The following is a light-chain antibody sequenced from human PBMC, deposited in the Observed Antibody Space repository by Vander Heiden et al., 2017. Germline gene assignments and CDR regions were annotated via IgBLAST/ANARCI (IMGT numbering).Light chain of an antibody. CDR3: QSYDSSLSGSR. CDR2: GNS. J-gene: IGLJ3*02. CDR1: SSNIGAGYD. V-gene: IGLV1-40*01. Sequence: QSVLTPPPSVPGAPGPRVTISCTGSSSNIGAGYDVHWYQQLPGTAPKLLIYGNSNRPSGVPDRYSGSKSGTSASLAITGLQAEDEADYYCQSYDSSLSGSRFGGGTKLTVL.